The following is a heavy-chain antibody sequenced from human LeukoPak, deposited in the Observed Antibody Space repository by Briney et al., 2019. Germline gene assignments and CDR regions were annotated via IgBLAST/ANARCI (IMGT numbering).Heavy chain of an antibody. CDR1: GFTFSNYA. V-gene: IGHV3-23*01. J-gene: IGHJ5*02. D-gene: IGHD2-2*02. Sequence: RPGGSLRLSCAASGFTFSNYAMNWVRQAPGKGLEWVSAISSSAASIYYADSVKGRFTISRDNSKNTLWLQMNSLRDEDTAVYYCAKSQPSAISWFDPWGQGTLVAVSS. CDR2: ISSSAASI. CDR3: AKSQPSAISWFDP.